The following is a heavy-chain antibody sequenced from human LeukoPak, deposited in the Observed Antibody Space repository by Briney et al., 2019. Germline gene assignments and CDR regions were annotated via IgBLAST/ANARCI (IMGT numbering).Heavy chain of an antibody. CDR1: GGSISSYY. V-gene: IGHV4-59*08. CDR2: IYYSGST. J-gene: IGHJ4*02. CDR3: ARSFSEKFYFES. D-gene: IGHD1-26*01. Sequence: SETLSLTCTVSGGSISSYYWSWIRQPPGKGLEWIGYIYYSGSTNYNPSLKSRVAMSLDTSKNQVSLYLTSVTAADTAMYFCARSFSEKFYFESWGQGTLVTVSS.